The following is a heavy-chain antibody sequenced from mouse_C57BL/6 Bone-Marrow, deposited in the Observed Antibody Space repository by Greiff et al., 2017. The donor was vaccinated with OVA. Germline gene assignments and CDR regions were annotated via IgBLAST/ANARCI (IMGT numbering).Heavy chain of an antibody. J-gene: IGHJ2*01. CDR2: ISSGGDYI. CDR1: GFTFSSYA. V-gene: IGHV5-9-1*02. Sequence: EVQLVESGEGLVKPGGSLKLSCAASGFTFSSYAMSWVRQTPEKRLEWVAYISSGGDYIYYADTVKGRFTISRDNARNTRYLQMSSLKSEDTARYDCTRHYGSSSDYWGQGTTLTVSS. CDR3: TRHYGSSSDY. D-gene: IGHD1-1*01.